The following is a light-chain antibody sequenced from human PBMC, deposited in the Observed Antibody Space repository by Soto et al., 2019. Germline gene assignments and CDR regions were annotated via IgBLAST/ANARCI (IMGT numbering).Light chain of an antibody. V-gene: IGKV3-20*01. J-gene: IGKJ4*01. CDR1: QSVSSSY. Sequence: EIVLTQSPGTLSLSPGERATLSCRASQSVSSSYLAWYQQKPGQAPRLLIYGTSARATGIPDRFSGSGSGXXXTLTISRLEPEDFAVYYCQQYGSSSLTFGGGTKVEIK. CDR3: QQYGSSSLT. CDR2: GTS.